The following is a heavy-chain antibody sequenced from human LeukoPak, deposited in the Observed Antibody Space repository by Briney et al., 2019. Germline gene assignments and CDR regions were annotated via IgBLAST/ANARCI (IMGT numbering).Heavy chain of an antibody. V-gene: IGHV1-2*02. CDR3: ARDPGEDIVLMVYAQAPDNWFDP. J-gene: IGHJ5*02. CDR1: GYTFTGYY. Sequence: GASVKVSCKASGYTFTGYYMHWVRQAPGQGLEWMGWVNPNSGGTNYAQKFQGRVTMTRDTSISTAYMELSRLRSDDTAVYYCARDPGEDIVLMVYAQAPDNWFDPWGQGTLVTVSS. D-gene: IGHD2-8*01. CDR2: VNPNSGGT.